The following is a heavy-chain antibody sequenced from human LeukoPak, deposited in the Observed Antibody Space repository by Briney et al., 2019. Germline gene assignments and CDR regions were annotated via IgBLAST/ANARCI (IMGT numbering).Heavy chain of an antibody. CDR3: ASFAMAQQY. Sequence: PSETLSLTCAVYGGSFSGYYWSWIRQPPGKGLEWIGEINHSGSTNYNPSLKSRVTISVDTSKNQFSLKLSSVTAADTAVYYCASFAMAQQYWGQGTLVTVSS. J-gene: IGHJ4*02. CDR1: GGSFSGYY. D-gene: IGHD2-8*01. V-gene: IGHV4-34*01. CDR2: INHSGST.